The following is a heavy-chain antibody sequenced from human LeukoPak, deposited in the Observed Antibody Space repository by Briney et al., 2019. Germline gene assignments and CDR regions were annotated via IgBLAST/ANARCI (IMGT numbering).Heavy chain of an antibody. CDR2: IIPIFGTA. CDR1: GGTFSSYA. V-gene: IGHV1-69*05. CDR3: ARVGPTGVGPRRYCSSTSCYTSYYYMDV. Sequence: SVKVSCKASGGTFSSYAISWVRQAPGQGLEWMGGIIPIFGTANYAQKFQGRVTITTDESTSTAYMELSSLRSEDTAVYYCARVGPTGVGPRRYCSSTSCYTSYYYMDVWGKGTTVTVSS. D-gene: IGHD2-2*02. J-gene: IGHJ6*03.